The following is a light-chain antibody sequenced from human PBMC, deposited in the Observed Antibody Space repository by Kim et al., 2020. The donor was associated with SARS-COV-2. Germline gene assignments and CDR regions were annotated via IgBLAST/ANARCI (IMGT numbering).Light chain of an antibody. J-gene: IGLJ2*01. CDR1: TSDIGGYNY. Sequence: GQSIASSCIGSTSDIGGYNYVSWYQQHPGKAPKLMIYAVSQRPSGVSDRFAGSKSGNTASLTISGLQAEDEAVYYCSSYTSTSTLLFGGGTQLTVL. V-gene: IGLV2-14*03. CDR3: SSYTSTSTLL. CDR2: AVS.